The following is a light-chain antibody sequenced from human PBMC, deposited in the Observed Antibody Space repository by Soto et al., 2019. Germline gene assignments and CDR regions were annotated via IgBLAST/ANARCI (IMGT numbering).Light chain of an antibody. CDR3: QQYGRSPYA. V-gene: IGKV3-20*01. J-gene: IGKJ2*01. CDR1: QSVSSNY. CDR2: GAS. Sequence: EIVVTQSPGTLSLSPGERATLSCRASQSVSSNYLAWYQQKPGQAPRLLIYGASSRATGIPDRFSGSGSGTDFTLTISRLEPEDFAVYFCQQYGRSPYAFGQGTKVDIK.